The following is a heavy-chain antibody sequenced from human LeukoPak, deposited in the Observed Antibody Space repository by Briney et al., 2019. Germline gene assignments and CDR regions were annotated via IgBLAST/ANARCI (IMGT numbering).Heavy chain of an antibody. Sequence: GRSLRLSCAASGFNFSSNAMHWVRQAPGKGLEWVAFISYDAIHKYYLDSVKGRLTISRDNSKNTLYLQMNSLRAEDTAVYYCAKDLAKKYSLDYWGQGTLVTVSS. J-gene: IGHJ4*02. D-gene: IGHD1-26*01. CDR3: AKDLAKKYSLDY. CDR2: ISYDAIHK. CDR1: GFNFSSNA. V-gene: IGHV3-30*18.